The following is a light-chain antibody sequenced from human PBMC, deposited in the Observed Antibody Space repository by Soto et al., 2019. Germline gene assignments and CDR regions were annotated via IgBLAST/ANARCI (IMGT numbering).Light chain of an antibody. J-gene: IGKJ4*01. CDR2: DAS. V-gene: IGKV3-11*01. CDR1: QSVSSY. CDR3: QQRSNWPPLT. Sequence: IVLTQSPATLSWSPGEGATLSCRASQSVSSYLAWYQQKPGQAPRLLIYDASNRATGIPARFSGSGSGTDFTLTISSLEPEDFAVYYCQQRSNWPPLTFGGGTKVDIK.